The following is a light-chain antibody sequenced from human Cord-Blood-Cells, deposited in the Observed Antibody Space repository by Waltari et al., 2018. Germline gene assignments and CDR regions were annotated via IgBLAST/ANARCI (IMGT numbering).Light chain of an antibody. J-gene: IGLJ3*02. V-gene: IGLV2-23*01. CDR3: CSYAGSSTWV. CDR1: SSDVGSNNL. CDR2: EGS. Sequence: QSALTQPASVSGSPGQSITISCTGTSSDVGSNNLVSWYQQNPGKAPKLMIYEGSKRPSGVSNRVSGSKSGNTASLTISGLQAEDEADYYCCSYAGSSTWVFGGGTKLTVL.